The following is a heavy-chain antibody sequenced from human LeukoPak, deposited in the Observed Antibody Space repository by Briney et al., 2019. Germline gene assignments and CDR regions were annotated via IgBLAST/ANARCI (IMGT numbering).Heavy chain of an antibody. J-gene: IGHJ6*02. V-gene: IGHV3-33*08. CDR2: IWYDGSNK. Sequence: AGGSLRLSCAASGFTFSSYGMHWVRQAPGKGLEWVAVIWYDGSNKYYADSVKGRFTISRDNSKNTLYLQMNSLRAEDTAVYYCARDPRCSSTSCYSPYGMDVWGQGTTVTVSS. CDR3: ARDPRCSSTSCYSPYGMDV. CDR1: GFTFSSYG. D-gene: IGHD2-2*01.